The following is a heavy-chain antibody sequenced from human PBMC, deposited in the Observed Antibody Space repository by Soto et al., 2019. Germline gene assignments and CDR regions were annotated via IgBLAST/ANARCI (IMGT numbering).Heavy chain of an antibody. Sequence: PSETLSLTCTVSGGSISSGDYYWSWIRQPPGKGLEWIGYIYYSGGTYYNPSLKSRVTISVDTSKNQFSLKLSSVTAADTAVYYCARDSRYCSSTSCYFGFDPWGQGTLVTVSS. V-gene: IGHV4-30-4*01. D-gene: IGHD2-2*01. CDR1: GGSISSGDYY. CDR2: IYYSGGT. CDR3: ARDSRYCSSTSCYFGFDP. J-gene: IGHJ5*02.